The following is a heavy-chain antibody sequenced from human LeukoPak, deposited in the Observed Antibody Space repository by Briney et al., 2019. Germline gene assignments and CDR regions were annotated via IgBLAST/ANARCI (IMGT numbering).Heavy chain of an antibody. CDR3: ARDPVGYSYGYAPYFDY. CDR1: GFTFTTYW. CDR2: IKQDGTEK. Sequence: GGSLRLSCAASGFTFTTYWMSWVRQAPGKGLEWVANIKQDGTEKYYVDSVKGRFTISRDNAKNSLYLQMNSLRAEDTAVYYCARDPVGYSYGYAPYFDYWGQGTLVTVSS. V-gene: IGHV3-7*03. J-gene: IGHJ4*02. D-gene: IGHD5-18*01.